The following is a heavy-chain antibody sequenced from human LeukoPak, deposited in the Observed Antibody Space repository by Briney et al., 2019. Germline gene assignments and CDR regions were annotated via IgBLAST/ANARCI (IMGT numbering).Heavy chain of an antibody. Sequence: GASVKVSCKASGYTFTSYGISWVRQAPGQGLEWMGWISAYNGNTNYAQKLQGRVTMTTDTSTSTAYMELRSLRSDDAAVYYCARGGDHGDFPYYFDYWGQGTLVTVSS. CDR1: GYTFTSYG. CDR2: ISAYNGNT. V-gene: IGHV1-18*04. CDR3: ARGGDHGDFPYYFDY. J-gene: IGHJ4*02. D-gene: IGHD4-17*01.